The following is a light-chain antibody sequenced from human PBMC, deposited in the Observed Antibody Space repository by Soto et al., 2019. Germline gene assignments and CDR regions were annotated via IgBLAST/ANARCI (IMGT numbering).Light chain of an antibody. CDR2: GNS. CDR3: QSYDSSLSDYV. CDR1: RSSIGSHA. V-gene: IGLV1-40*01. J-gene: IGLJ1*01. Sequence: QSVLTQPPSASGTPGQTVTISCSGTRSSIGSHAVNWYQQFPGTAPKRLIYGNSNRPSGVPDRFSGSKSGTSASLAITGLQAEDEADYYCQSYDSSLSDYVFGTGTKLTVL.